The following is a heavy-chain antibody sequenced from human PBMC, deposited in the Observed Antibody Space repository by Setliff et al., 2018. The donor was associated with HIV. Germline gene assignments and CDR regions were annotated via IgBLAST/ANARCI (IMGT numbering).Heavy chain of an antibody. CDR3: ARDMWYHSSVDNY. J-gene: IGHJ4*02. Sequence: GGSLRLSCVASGFSFNNYWMCWVRQAPGQGLEWVANIDLDGSEKNYVESVKGRFTISRDNAENSLYLQMNSLRAEDMAVYYCARDMWYHSSVDNYWGQGTQVTVSS. D-gene: IGHD3-22*01. CDR2: IDLDGSEK. CDR1: GFSFNNYW. V-gene: IGHV3-7*01.